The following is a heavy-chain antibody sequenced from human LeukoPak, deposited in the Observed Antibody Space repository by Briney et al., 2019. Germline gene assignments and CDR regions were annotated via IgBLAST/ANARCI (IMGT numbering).Heavy chain of an antibody. CDR3: TKDLGTEYNIFDY. D-gene: IGHD3-9*01. V-gene: IGHV3-30*02. CDR2: VRYGGNIK. Sequence: GSLRLSCAASEFTFSAYAMQWGRQAPGRGLEGVAFVRYGGNIKYYADSLKGRFTISRDNSKNTLYLQMNSLRPEDTAVYYCTKDLGTEYNIFDYWGQGTLVTVSS. CDR1: EFTFSAYA. J-gene: IGHJ4*02.